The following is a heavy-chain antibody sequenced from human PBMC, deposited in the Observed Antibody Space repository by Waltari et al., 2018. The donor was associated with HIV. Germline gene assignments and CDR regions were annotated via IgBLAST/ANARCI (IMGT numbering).Heavy chain of an antibody. CDR2: ISSDGTTT. CDR3: TRDLARYNWNDIPLDY. J-gene: IGHJ4*02. Sequence: EVQLVESGGGLVQLGGYLRLSCAASGFTFSRCWLHWVRPAPGTGLVWVSRISSDGTTTSYADSVKGRFTISRDNAKNTLYLQMNSLRAEDTAVYYCTRDLARYNWNDIPLDYWGQGALVTVSS. D-gene: IGHD1-20*01. CDR1: GFTFSRCW. V-gene: IGHV3-74*01.